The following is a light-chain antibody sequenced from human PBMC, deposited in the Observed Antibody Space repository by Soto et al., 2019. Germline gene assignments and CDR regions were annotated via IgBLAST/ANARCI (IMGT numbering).Light chain of an antibody. CDR1: SSDVGGYNY. CDR3: SSYAGSNMVV. CDR2: EVS. Sequence: QSALTQPPSASGSPGQSVTISCTETSSDVGGYNYVSWYQQHPGKAPKLMIYEVSKRPSGVPDRFSGSKSGNTASLTVSGLQAEDEADYYCSSYAGSNMVVFGGGTKLTVL. V-gene: IGLV2-8*01. J-gene: IGLJ2*01.